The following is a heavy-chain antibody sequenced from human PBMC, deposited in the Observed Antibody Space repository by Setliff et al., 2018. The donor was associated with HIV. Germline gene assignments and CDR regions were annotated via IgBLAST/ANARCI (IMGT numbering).Heavy chain of an antibody. CDR2: IYTSGST. J-gene: IGHJ2*01. D-gene: IGHD5-12*01. CDR3: ARPSAGGGYNYWYFDL. Sequence: PSETLSLTCTVSGGSISSYYWSWIRQPAGKGLEWIGRIYTSGSTNYNPSLKSRVTISVDTSKNQFSLKLSSVTAADTAVYYCARPSAGGGYNYWYFDLWGRGTLVTVSS. CDR1: GGSISSYY. V-gene: IGHV4-4*07.